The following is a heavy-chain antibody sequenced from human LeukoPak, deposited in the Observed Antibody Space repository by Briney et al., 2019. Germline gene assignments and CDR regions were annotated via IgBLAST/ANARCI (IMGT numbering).Heavy chain of an antibody. V-gene: IGHV1-2*02. CDR2: INPNSGDT. J-gene: IGHJ4*02. CDR1: GYTFTGNY. CDR3: ARVLPSDY. Sequence: GASVKVSCKASGYTFTGNYMHWVRQAPGQGLEWMGWINPNSGDTNYAQKFQGRVTMTRDTSISTGYMELSRLTSDDTAVYYCARVLPSDYWGQGTLVTVSS.